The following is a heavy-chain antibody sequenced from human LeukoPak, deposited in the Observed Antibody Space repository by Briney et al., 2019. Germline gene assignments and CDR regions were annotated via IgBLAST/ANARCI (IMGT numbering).Heavy chain of an antibody. Sequence: ASVKVSCKASGYTFTSYYMHWVRQAPGQGLEWMGIINPSGGSTSYAQKFQGRVTMTRDQATSKVYMELSSLRSEDTAVYYCARTKGVTNNWLDPWGQGTLVTVSS. D-gene: IGHD3-10*01. J-gene: IGHJ5*02. CDR2: INPSGGST. CDR3: ARTKGVTNNWLDP. CDR1: GYTFTSYY. V-gene: IGHV1-46*03.